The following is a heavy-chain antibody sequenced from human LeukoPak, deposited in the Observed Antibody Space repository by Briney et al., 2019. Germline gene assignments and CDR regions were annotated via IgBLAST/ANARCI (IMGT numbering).Heavy chain of an antibody. V-gene: IGHV3-30*02. Sequence: PGGSLRLSCAASGFTFSSYGMHWVRQAPGKGLEWVAFIRYDGSNKYYADSVKGRFTISRDNSKNTLYLQMNSLRVEDTAVYYCAKDDYVVLDYWGQGTLVTVSS. D-gene: IGHD4-17*01. J-gene: IGHJ4*02. CDR1: GFTFSSYG. CDR3: AKDDYVVLDY. CDR2: IRYDGSNK.